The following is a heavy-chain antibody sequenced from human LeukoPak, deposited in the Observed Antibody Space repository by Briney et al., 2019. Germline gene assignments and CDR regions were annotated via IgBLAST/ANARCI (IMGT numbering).Heavy chain of an antibody. CDR3: ARDITDTAMVAWNDAFDI. CDR1: GFTVSSNS. V-gene: IGHV3-53*01. CDR2: IYSGGNT. Sequence: GGSLRLSCTVSGFTVSSNSMSWVRQAPGKGLEWVSFIYSGGNTHNSDSVKGRFTISRDNSKNSLYLQMNSLRAEDTALYYCARDITDTAMVAWNDAFDIWGQGTMVTVSS. J-gene: IGHJ3*02. D-gene: IGHD5-18*01.